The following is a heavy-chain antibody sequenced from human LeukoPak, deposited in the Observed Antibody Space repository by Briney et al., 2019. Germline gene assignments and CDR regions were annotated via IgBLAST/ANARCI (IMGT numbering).Heavy chain of an antibody. CDR3: AREYDILTGYTGGFDY. J-gene: IGHJ4*02. D-gene: IGHD3-9*01. CDR2: IYYSGST. V-gene: IGHV4-61*01. Sequence: SETLSLTCTVSGGSVSSGSYYWSWIRQPPGKGLEWIGYIYYSGSTNYNPSPKSRVTISVDTSKNQFSLKLSSVTAADTAVYYCAREYDILTGYTGGFDYWGQGTLVTVSS. CDR1: GGSVSSGSYY.